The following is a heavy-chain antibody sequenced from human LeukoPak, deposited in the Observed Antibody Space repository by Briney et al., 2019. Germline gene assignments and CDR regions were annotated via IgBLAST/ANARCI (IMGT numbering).Heavy chain of an antibody. CDR1: GGSISSYY. CDR2: IYDRVST. J-gene: IGHJ4*02. Sequence: SEPLSLTCPVSGGSISSYYWSWIRQPPGKGLEWIGNIYDRVSTKYNPSLKSRVTISVDTSKNQFSLRLSSVTAADTAVYYCARGRTFDNWGQGTLVTVSS. CDR3: ARGRTFDN. V-gene: IGHV4-59*01.